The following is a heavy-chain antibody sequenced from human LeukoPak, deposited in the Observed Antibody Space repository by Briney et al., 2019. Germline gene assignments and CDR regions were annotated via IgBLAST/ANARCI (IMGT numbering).Heavy chain of an antibody. Sequence: ASVTVSCTASGYTFTSYGISWVRQAPGEGLEWMGWISAYNGNTNYAQKLQGRVTMTTDTSTSTTSMELRSLRSDDTAVYYCAAYYCGGSRGPGCYYYYGMDVWGQGTTVTVSS. CDR1: GYTFTSYG. V-gene: IGHV1-18*01. D-gene: IGHD2-15*01. J-gene: IGHJ6*02. CDR2: ISAYNGNT. CDR3: AAYYCGGSRGPGCYYYYGMDV.